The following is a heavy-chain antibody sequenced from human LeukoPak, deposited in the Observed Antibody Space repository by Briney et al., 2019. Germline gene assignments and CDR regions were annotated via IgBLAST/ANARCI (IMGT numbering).Heavy chain of an antibody. CDR1: GYSISSGYY. D-gene: IGHD6-13*01. CDR3: ASTIAAAGIYFDY. Sequence: SETLSLTCAVSGYSISSGYYWGWIRQPPGKGLEWIGSIYHSGSTYYNPSLKSRVTISVDTSKNQFSLKLSSVTAADTAVCYCASTIAAAGIYFDYWGQGTLVTVSS. V-gene: IGHV4-38-2*01. J-gene: IGHJ4*02. CDR2: IYHSGST.